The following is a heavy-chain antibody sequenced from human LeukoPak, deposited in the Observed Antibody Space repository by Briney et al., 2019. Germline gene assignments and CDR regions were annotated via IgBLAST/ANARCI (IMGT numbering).Heavy chain of an antibody. V-gene: IGHV4-39*01. CDR2: IYYSGST. Sequence: PSETLSLTCTVSGGSISSSSYYWGWIRQPPGKGLEWIGSIYYSGSTYHNPSLKSRVTISVDTSKNQFSLKLSSVTAADTAVYYCARQGRYDYVWGSYRSPFDYWGQGTLVTVSS. D-gene: IGHD3-16*02. J-gene: IGHJ4*02. CDR3: ARQGRYDYVWGSYRSPFDY. CDR1: GGSISSSSYY.